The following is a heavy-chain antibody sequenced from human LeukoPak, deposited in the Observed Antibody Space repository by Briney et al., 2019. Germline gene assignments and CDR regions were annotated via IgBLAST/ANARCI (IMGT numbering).Heavy chain of an antibody. Sequence: ASVKVSCKASGYTFTSYYMHWVRQAPGQGLEWMGIINPSGGSTSYAQKFQGRVTMTRDTSTSTVYMELSSLRSEDTAVYYCARVVGATKLSKDWFDPWGQGTLVTVSS. CDR2: INPSGGST. V-gene: IGHV1-46*01. CDR3: ARVVGATKLSKDWFDP. D-gene: IGHD1-26*01. J-gene: IGHJ5*02. CDR1: GYTFTSYY.